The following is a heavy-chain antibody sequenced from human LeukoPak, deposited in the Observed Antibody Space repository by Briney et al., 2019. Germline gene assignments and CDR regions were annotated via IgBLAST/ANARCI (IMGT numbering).Heavy chain of an antibody. CDR1: GFTFSSYT. Sequence: PGGSLRLSCAASGFTFSSYTMNWVRQVPGKGLEWVSSISSSSSNIYYADSVKGRFTISRDNDMKSLYLQMNSLRAEDTAVYYCARGREGIAARWWVEEPRWYFFDPWGQGTLVTVSS. V-gene: IGHV3-21*01. CDR2: ISSSSSNI. CDR3: ARGREGIAARWWVEEPRWYFFDP. D-gene: IGHD6-6*01. J-gene: IGHJ5*01.